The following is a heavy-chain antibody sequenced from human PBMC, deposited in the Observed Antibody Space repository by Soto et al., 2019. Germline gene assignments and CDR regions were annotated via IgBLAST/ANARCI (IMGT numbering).Heavy chain of an antibody. CDR1: FTSYD. CDR3: ARGSGSSAWRFSSYYMDV. Sequence: QVQLVQSGAEVKKPGASVNVPCTFTSYDINWVRQAAGRGPERMAWMNPNSGDTRDAQKFQGRVTMIRDTSKFTAYRELSNLRSEDTAVYYGARGSGSSAWRFSSYYMDVWCQGTTITVSS. J-gene: IGHJ6*03. D-gene: IGHD6-19*01. V-gene: IGHV1-8*01. CDR2: MNPNSGDT.